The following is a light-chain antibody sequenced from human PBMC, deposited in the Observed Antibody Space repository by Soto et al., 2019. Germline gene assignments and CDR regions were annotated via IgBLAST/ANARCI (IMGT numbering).Light chain of an antibody. J-gene: IGKJ1*01. Sequence: EVVMTQSPLSLPVTLGQPASISCRSSQSLVYSDGNTYLNWFQQRPGQSPRRIIYKVSNRDSGVPDRFSGGGSGTDFTLKISRVEAEDVGVYYGVQGTHPRTFGHGTKVEIK. CDR1: QSLVYSDGNTY. V-gene: IGKV2-30*01. CDR2: KVS. CDR3: VQGTHPRT.